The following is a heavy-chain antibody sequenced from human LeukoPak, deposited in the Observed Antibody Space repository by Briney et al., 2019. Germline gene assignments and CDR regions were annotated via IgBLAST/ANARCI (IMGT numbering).Heavy chain of an antibody. D-gene: IGHD6-13*01. V-gene: IGHV1-8*01. Sequence: ASLKVSCKASGYTFTSYDINWVRQATGQGLEWMGWMNPNSGNTGYAQEFQGTVTMTRNTSISTAYMELSSRRSEDTAVYYCARGVASSSWYNYYYYYMDVWGKGTTVTVSS. CDR2: MNPNSGNT. CDR1: GYTFTSYD. J-gene: IGHJ6*03. CDR3: ARGVASSSWYNYYYYYMDV.